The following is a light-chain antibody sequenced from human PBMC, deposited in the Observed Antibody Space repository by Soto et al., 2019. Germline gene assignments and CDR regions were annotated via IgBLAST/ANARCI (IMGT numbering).Light chain of an antibody. V-gene: IGLV1-51*01. CDR2: DNN. Sequence: QSVLTQPPSVSAAPGQKVTISCSGSSSNIGNNYVSWYQQLPGTAPKLLIYDNNKRPSGIPDRFSGSKTGTSATPGITGLQTGDEADYYCGTWDSGLSVVVFGGGTKLTVL. CDR1: SSNIGNNY. J-gene: IGLJ2*01. CDR3: GTWDSGLSVVV.